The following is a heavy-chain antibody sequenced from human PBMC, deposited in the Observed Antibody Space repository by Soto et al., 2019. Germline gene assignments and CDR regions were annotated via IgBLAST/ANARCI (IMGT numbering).Heavy chain of an antibody. V-gene: IGHV3-48*03. Sequence: EVQLVESGGGLVQPGGSLRLSCAVSGFSFSSFEMNWVRQAPGKGLEWLSYISSGGDTTFYADSVKGRFTTSRDNAKNSLFLQTHSLRAEDTAIYYCARVAILAHPTGQVNDFWGQGTLVTVSS. J-gene: IGHJ4*02. D-gene: IGHD2-2*02. CDR1: GFSFSSFE. CDR2: ISSGGDTT. CDR3: ARVAILAHPTGQVNDF.